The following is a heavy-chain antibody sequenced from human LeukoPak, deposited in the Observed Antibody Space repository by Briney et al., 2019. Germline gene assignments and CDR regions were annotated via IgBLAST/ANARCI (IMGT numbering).Heavy chain of an antibody. CDR3: ARARGGFPEGFDL. CDR1: GFNVSTKY. CDR2: IYHGGST. Sequence: GGSLRLSCAASGFNVSTKYLGWVRQSPGKGLEWVSIIYHGGSTYSADSVKGRFSISRDESKNTVYLQMNSLRGEDTAIYFCARARGGFPEGFDLWGQGTMVTVSS. D-gene: IGHD5-12*01. J-gene: IGHJ3*01. V-gene: IGHV3-66*01.